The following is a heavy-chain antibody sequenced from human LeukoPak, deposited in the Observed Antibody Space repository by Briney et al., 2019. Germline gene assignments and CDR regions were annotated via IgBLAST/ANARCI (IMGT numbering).Heavy chain of an antibody. J-gene: IGHJ6*02. CDR3: AADLSSWYLYYYYYGMDV. CDR2: ISGNDDNT. CDR1: GFTFSNYA. V-gene: IGHV3-23*01. D-gene: IGHD6-13*01. Sequence: GGSLRLSCAAAGFTFSNYAMNWVRQTPGKGLEWVSGISGNDDNTYYADSVKGRFIISRDNSKNTLYLQMNSLRAEDTAVYYCAADLSSWYLYYYYYGMDVWGQGTTVTVSS.